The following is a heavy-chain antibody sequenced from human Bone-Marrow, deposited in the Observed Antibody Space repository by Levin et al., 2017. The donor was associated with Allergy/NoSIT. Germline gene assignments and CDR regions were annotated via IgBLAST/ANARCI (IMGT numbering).Heavy chain of an antibody. CDR2: INWNGGST. CDR3: TQGVVFGVVNTNWFDP. V-gene: IGHV3-20*01. J-gene: IGHJ5*02. CDR1: GFTFDDYA. D-gene: IGHD3-3*01. Sequence: GESLKISCAASGFTFDDYAMSWVRQAPGKGLEWVSNINWNGGSTSYADSVKGRFTISRDNAKNSLYLQMNSLRAEDTAFYHCTQGVVFGVVNTNWFDPWGLGTLVTVSS.